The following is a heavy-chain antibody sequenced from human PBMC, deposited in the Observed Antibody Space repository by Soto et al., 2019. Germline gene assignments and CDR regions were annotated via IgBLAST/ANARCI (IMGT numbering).Heavy chain of an antibody. CDR3: ARDQGYSGYDDPNYYGMDV. D-gene: IGHD5-12*01. CDR1: GYTFTGYY. Sequence: QVQLVQSGAEVKKPGASVKVSCKASGYTFTGYYMHWVRQAPGQGLEWMGWINPNSGGTNYAQKVQGWVTMTRDTSRSTAYMELSRLRSDDTAVYDCARDQGYSGYDDPNYYGMDVWGQGTTVTVSS. V-gene: IGHV1-2*04. J-gene: IGHJ6*02. CDR2: INPNSGGT.